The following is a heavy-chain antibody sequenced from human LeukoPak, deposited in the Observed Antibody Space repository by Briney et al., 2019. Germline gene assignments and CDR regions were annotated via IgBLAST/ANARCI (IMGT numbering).Heavy chain of an antibody. CDR2: ISSSTNYI. CDR3: ARDRYGDYSFDF. D-gene: IGHD4-17*01. CDR1: GFTFSSYS. J-gene: IGHJ4*02. Sequence: PGGSLRLSCVASGFTFSSYSMNWVRQAPGKGLEWVSFISSSTNYIYYADSVKGRFTISRDNAKNSLYLQMNSLRAEDTAVYYCARDRYGDYSFDFWGQGTLVTVSS. V-gene: IGHV3-21*01.